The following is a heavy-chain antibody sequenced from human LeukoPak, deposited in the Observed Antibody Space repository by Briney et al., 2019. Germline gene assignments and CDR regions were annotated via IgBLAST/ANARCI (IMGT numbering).Heavy chain of an antibody. CDR1: GFTFSRYW. D-gene: IGHD1-1*01. J-gene: IGHJ4*02. V-gene: IGHV3-7*01. Sequence: PGGSLRLSCAASGFTFSRYWMSWMRQAPGKGLEWVSNIKYDGNEEYYVDSVKGRFTISRDNAKNSLYLQLNSLRVEDTAVYYCKSGGAAPGSFDNWGQGTLVTVSP. CDR2: IKYDGNEE. CDR3: KSGGAAPGSFDN.